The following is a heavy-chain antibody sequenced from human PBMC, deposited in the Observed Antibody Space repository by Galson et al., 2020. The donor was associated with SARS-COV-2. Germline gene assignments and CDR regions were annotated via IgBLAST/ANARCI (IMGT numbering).Heavy chain of an antibody. CDR1: GFTFTDYF. CDR2: IDIHSSYT. D-gene: IGHD3-10*01. J-gene: IGHJ4*02. V-gene: IGHV3-11*06. Sequence: GGSLRLSCAASGFTFTDYFMSWLRQAPGKGLEWVSYIDIHSSYTHYEDSVKGRFTISRDNAKNSLYLQMSSLRVEDTAVYYCAKRRRDPYGSGSYSYFDYWGPGTQVTVSS. CDR3: AKRRRDPYGSGSYSYFDY.